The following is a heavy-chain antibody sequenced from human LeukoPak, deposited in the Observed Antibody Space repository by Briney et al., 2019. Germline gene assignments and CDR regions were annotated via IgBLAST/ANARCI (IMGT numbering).Heavy chain of an antibody. CDR1: GYTFTSYG. D-gene: IGHD3-10*01. V-gene: IGHV1-18*01. CDR3: ARDPHYYGSGSPDY. CDR2: ISAYNGNT. J-gene: IGHJ4*02. Sequence: ASVKVSCKASGYTFTSYGISWVRQAPGQGLEWMGWISAYNGNTNYAQKLQGRVTMTTDTSTSTAYMELRSLRSDDTAVYYCARDPHYYGSGSPDYWGQGTLVTVSS.